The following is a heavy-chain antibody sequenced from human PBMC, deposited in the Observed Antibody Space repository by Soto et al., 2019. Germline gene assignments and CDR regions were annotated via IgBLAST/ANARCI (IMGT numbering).Heavy chain of an antibody. CDR3: AREGGTSVYDDGVRFDY. V-gene: IGHV1-18*01. D-gene: IGHD3-22*01. CDR1: GYTFTSYG. J-gene: IGHJ4*02. CDR2: ISAYNGNT. Sequence: QVQLVQSGAEVKKPGASVKVSCKASGYTFTSYGISWVRQAPGQGLEWMRWISAYNGNTNYAQKIQGRVTMTTDTSTSTAYMELRSLRSDDTAGYYCAREGGTSVYDDGVRFDYWGQGTLVTVSS.